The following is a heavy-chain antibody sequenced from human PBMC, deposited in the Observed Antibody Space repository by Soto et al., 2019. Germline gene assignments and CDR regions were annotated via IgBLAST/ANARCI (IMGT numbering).Heavy chain of an antibody. CDR1: GFDFSTFA. D-gene: IGHD6-19*01. J-gene: IGHJ6*02. CDR2: ISANGYNG. CDR3: AKDQSPTAVAGISHYNYGLDV. V-gene: IGHV3-23*01. Sequence: GGSLRLSCAASGFDFSTFAMSWVRQAPGKGLEWVSVISANGYNGYYADSVKGRFTISRDNSKNTLYLQMNTLRAEDTAVYFCAKDQSPTAVAGISHYNYGLDVWGQGTTVTVSS.